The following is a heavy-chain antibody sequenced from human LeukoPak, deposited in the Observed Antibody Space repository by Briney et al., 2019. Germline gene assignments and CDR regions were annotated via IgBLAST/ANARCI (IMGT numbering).Heavy chain of an antibody. D-gene: IGHD3-22*01. J-gene: IGHJ4*02. V-gene: IGHV1-2*06. CDR2: INPNSGGT. CDR3: ARGIITPYYYDSSGYQDYFDY. CDR1: GYTFTGYY. Sequence: ASVKVSCKASGYTFTGYYMHWVRQAPGQGLEWMGRINPNSGGTNYAQKFQGRVTMTRDTSISTAYMEPSRLRSDDTAVYYCARGIITPYYYDSSGYQDYFDYWGQGTLVTVSS.